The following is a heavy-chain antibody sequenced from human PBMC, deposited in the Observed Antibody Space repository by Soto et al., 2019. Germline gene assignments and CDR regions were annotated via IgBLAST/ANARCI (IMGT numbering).Heavy chain of an antibody. CDR3: AREQKLRLDGSYYYDSSGYYFFDY. J-gene: IGHJ4*02. D-gene: IGHD3-22*01. CDR1: GGSISSGGYY. Sequence: PSETLSLTCTVSGGSISSGGYYWSWIRQHPGKGLEWIGYIYYSGSTYYNPSLKSRVTISVDKSKNQFSLKLSSVTAADTAVYYCAREQKLRLDGSYYYDSSGYYFFDYWGQGTLVTVSS. CDR2: IYYSGST. V-gene: IGHV4-31*03.